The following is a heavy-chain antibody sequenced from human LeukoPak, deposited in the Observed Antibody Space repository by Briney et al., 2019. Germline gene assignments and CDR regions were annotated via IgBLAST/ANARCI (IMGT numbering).Heavy chain of an antibody. CDR2: ISSSGSTI. V-gene: IGHV3-11*04. CDR3: ARVASHYSYYMDV. D-gene: IGHD6-6*01. Sequence: GGSLRLSCAVSGFTFSDYYMHWIRQAPGKGLEWVSYISSSGSTIYYADSVKGRFTISRDNARNSLYLQMNSLRAEDTAVYYCARVASHYSYYMDVWGKGTMVTVSS. CDR1: GFTFSDYY. J-gene: IGHJ6*03.